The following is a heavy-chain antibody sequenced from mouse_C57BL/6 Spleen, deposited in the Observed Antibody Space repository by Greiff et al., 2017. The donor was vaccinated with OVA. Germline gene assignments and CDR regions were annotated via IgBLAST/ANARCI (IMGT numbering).Heavy chain of an antibody. CDR1: GYTFTSYG. J-gene: IGHJ1*03. Sequence: VQLQQSGAELARPGASVKLSCKASGYTFTSYGISWVKQRTGQGLEWIGEIYPRSGNTYYNEKFKGKATLTADKSSSTAYMELRSLTSEDSAVYFCARSGGTGTGYFDVWGTGTTVTVSS. V-gene: IGHV1-81*01. CDR3: ARSGGTGTGYFDV. D-gene: IGHD4-1*01. CDR2: IYPRSGNT.